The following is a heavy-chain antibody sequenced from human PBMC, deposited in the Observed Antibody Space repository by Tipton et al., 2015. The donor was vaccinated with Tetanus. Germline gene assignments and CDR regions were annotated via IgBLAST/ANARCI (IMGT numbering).Heavy chain of an antibody. J-gene: IGHJ6*02. D-gene: IGHD6-19*01. CDR2: INPSGST. Sequence: TLSLTCAVYGGSFSGYYWTWIRQPPVKGLEWIGEINPSGSTNYNPSLKSRVTISVDTSKNRVSLKLNSVTAADTAVYYCARGSKGSTAWFPDHYGMDVWGQGTTVTVPS. CDR3: ARGSKGSTAWFPDHYGMDV. V-gene: IGHV4-34*01. CDR1: GGSFSGYY.